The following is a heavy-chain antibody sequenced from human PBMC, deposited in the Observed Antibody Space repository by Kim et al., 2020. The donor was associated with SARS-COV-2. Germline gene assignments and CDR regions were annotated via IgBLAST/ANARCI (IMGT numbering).Heavy chain of an antibody. CDR3: ARVLGAAAGTYYYYVWTS. CDR2: ISYDGNNK. CDR1: GFTFSSYG. V-gene: IGHV3-33*05. Sequence: GGSLRLSCAASGFTFSSYGTHWVRQAPGKGLEWVAVISYDGNNKYYADSVKGRFTISRDNSKNTLYLQMNSLRAEDTAVYYCARVLGAAAGTYYYYVWTSGAKGPRSPSP. D-gene: IGHD6-13*01. J-gene: IGHJ6*02.